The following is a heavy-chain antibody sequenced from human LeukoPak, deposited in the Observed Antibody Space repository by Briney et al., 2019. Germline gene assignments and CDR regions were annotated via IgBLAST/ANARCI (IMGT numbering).Heavy chain of an antibody. CDR2: IWYDGSNK. D-gene: IGHD6-19*01. CDR3: ARDKNRVPGIAVAGPFDY. V-gene: IGHV3-33*01. Sequence: GGSLRLSCAASGFTFSSYGMHWVRQAPGKGPEWVAVIWYDGSNKYYADSVKGRFTISRDNSKNTLYLQMNSLRAEDTAVYYCARDKNRVPGIAVAGPFDYWGQGTLVTVSS. J-gene: IGHJ4*02. CDR1: GFTFSSYG.